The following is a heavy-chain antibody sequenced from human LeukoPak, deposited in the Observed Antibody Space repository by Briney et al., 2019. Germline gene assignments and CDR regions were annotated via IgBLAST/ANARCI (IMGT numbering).Heavy chain of an antibody. CDR2: ISGSGGST. Sequence: GGSLRLSCAASGFTFSSYAMSWVRQAPGKGLEWVSAISGSGGSTYYADSVKGRFTISRDNSKNTLYLQMNSLRAEDTAVYYCAKDRSPQFSYYYDSSGYNYFDYWGQGTLVTVSS. CDR3: AKDRSPQFSYYYDSSGYNYFDY. V-gene: IGHV3-23*01. J-gene: IGHJ4*02. CDR1: GFTFSSYA. D-gene: IGHD3-22*01.